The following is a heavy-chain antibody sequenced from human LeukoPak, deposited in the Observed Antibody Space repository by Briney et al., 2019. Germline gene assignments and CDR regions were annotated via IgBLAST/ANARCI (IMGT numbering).Heavy chain of an antibody. Sequence: PGGSLRLSCAASGFTFSSYQMNWVRQAPGKGLEWVAVISYEGSITYYADSVKGRFAISRDSSQNTLYLQMSSLRAEDTAVYYCARDGDLGVVVVATTDVAYYFDYWGQGTLVTVSS. V-gene: IGHV3-30*03. J-gene: IGHJ4*02. CDR1: GFTFSSYQ. D-gene: IGHD2-15*01. CDR2: ISYEGSIT. CDR3: ARDGDLGVVVVATTDVAYYFDY.